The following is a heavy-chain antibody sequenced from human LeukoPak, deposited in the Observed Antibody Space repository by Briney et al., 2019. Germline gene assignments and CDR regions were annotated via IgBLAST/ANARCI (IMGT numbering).Heavy chain of an antibody. CDR3: TKSRYYDYVWGGY. Sequence: QPGRSLRLSCAASGFSFSSYGMHWVRQAPGKGLEWVGFIRSKAYGGTTEYAASVNGRFTISRDDSKDIAYLQMNSLKTEDTAVYYCTKSRYYDYVWGGYWGQGTLVTVSS. J-gene: IGHJ4*02. CDR1: GFSFSSYG. D-gene: IGHD3-16*01. V-gene: IGHV3-49*04. CDR2: IRSKAYGGTT.